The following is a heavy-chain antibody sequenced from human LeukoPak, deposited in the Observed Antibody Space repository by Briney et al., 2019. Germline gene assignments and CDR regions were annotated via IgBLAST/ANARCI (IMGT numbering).Heavy chain of an antibody. J-gene: IGHJ4*01. CDR1: GYSFNNFW. Sequence: GESLKISCKGSGYSFNNFWIGWVRQMPGRGLEWMGIIFAGDSDTRYSPSFQGQVTISVDKSISTAHLQWSSLKASDTAMYYCASFWGVETFRRVYFDYGAPEPLFPVS. CDR2: IFAGDSDT. V-gene: IGHV5-51*01. D-gene: IGHD2/OR15-2a*01. CDR3: ASFWGVETFRRVYFDY.